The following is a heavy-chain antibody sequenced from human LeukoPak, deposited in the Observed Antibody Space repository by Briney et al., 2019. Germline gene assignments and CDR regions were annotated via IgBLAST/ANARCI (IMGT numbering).Heavy chain of an antibody. Sequence: PGGSLRLSCAASGFTFSSYAMSWVRQAPGKGLEWISYISSSSATIYYADSVKGRFTISRDNAKNSLFLQMSSLRAEDTAVYYCARGRDLFDSWGQGTLVIVSS. CDR1: GFTFSSYA. V-gene: IGHV3-48*04. J-gene: IGHJ4*02. CDR3: ARGRDLFDS. CDR2: ISSSSATI.